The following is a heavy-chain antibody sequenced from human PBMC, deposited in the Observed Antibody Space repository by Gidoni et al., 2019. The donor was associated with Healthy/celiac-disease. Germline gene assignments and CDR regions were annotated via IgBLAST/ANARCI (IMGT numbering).Heavy chain of an antibody. Sequence: QVQLVQSGAEVKKPGASVTVSCKASGYTFTSYAMHWVRQAPGQRLEWMGWINAGNGNTKYSQKFQGRVTITRDTSASTAYMELSSLRSEDTAVYYCARDGLYGDYLGYWGQGTLVTVSS. V-gene: IGHV1-3*01. CDR3: ARDGLYGDYLGY. CDR1: GYTFTSYA. D-gene: IGHD4-17*01. CDR2: INAGNGNT. J-gene: IGHJ4*02.